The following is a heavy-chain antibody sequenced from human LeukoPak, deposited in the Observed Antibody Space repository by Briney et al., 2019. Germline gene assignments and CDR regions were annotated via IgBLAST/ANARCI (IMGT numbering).Heavy chain of an antibody. CDR1: GGSISYYY. J-gene: IGHJ4*02. Sequence: SETLSLTCTVSGGSISYYYWSWIRQSPGKGREWIGYIYYSGTTNYNPSLKSRVTISVDTSKNQFSLKLSSVTAADTAVYYCATCYGTYFDYWGQGTLVTVSS. V-gene: IGHV4-59*08. CDR2: IYYSGTT. D-gene: IGHD2-2*01. CDR3: ATCYGTYFDY.